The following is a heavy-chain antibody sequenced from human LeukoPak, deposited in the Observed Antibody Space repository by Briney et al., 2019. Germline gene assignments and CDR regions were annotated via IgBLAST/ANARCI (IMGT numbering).Heavy chain of an antibody. CDR1: GFSLSTTGVG. CDR2: IYWDDDK. Sequence: SGPTLVKPTQTLTLTCTFSGFSLSTTGVGVGWIRQPPGKALECLALIYWDDDKRYSPSLKSRLTITKDTSKNQVVLTMTNMDPVDTTTYYCVRGYGDNSTFDYWGQGTLVTVSS. CDR3: VRGYGDNSTFDY. V-gene: IGHV2-5*02. J-gene: IGHJ4*02. D-gene: IGHD4-23*01.